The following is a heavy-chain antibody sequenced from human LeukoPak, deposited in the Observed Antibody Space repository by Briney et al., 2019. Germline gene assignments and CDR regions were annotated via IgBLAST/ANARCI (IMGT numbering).Heavy chain of an antibody. V-gene: IGHV4-61*02. J-gene: IGHJ5*02. Sequence: PSQTLSLTCTVSGGSFSSGTFYWSWIRQPAGKGLEWIGRIHTSGSANSNPSLKSRVTISVDTSKNQLSLNLTSVTAADTAVYYCARGLATRPDWFDPWGQGTLVTVSS. CDR2: IHTSGSA. CDR3: ARGLATRPDWFDP. D-gene: IGHD6-6*01. CDR1: GGSFSSGTFY.